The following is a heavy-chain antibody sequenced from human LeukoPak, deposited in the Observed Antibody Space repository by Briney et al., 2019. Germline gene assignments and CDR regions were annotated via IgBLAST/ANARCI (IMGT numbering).Heavy chain of an antibody. J-gene: IGHJ4*02. V-gene: IGHV1-46*01. CDR1: GYTFTNYY. CDR2: INPSGGST. CDR3: ARGPGRYYFDY. Sequence: EASVKVSCKASGYTFTNYYMHWVRQAPGQGLEWMGIINPSGGSTTYTQKFQGRVTMTRDTSTSTVYMELSSLRSEDTALYYCARGPGRYYFDYWGQGTLVTVSS.